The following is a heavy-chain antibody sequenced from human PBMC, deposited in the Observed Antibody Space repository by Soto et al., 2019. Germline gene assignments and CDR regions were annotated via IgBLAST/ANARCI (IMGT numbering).Heavy chain of an antibody. D-gene: IGHD3-22*01. CDR3: ARGRRSDYYDSSGYYYWFDP. CDR2: IIPILGIA. CDR1: GGTFSSYA. V-gene: IGHV1-69*10. J-gene: IGHJ5*02. Sequence: ASVKVSCKASGGTFSSYAISWVGQAPGQGLEWMGGIIPILGIANYAQKFQGRVTITADKSTSTAYMELSSLRSEDTAVYYCARGRRSDYYDSSGYYYWFDPWGQGTLVTVSS.